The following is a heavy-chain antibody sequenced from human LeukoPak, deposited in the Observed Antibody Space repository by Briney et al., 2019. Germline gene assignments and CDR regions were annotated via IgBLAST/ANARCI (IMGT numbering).Heavy chain of an antibody. CDR1: GGSISSGGYS. CDR2: IYHSGSA. D-gene: IGHD3-22*01. Sequence: PSETLSLTCAVSGGSISSGGYSWSWIRQPPGKGLEWIGYIYHSGSAYYNPSLKSRVIISVDRSKNQFSLKLSSVTAADTAVYYCARTRDYYDSSGYYPHYYFDYWGQGTLVTVSS. J-gene: IGHJ4*02. V-gene: IGHV4-30-2*01. CDR3: ARTRDYYDSSGYYPHYYFDY.